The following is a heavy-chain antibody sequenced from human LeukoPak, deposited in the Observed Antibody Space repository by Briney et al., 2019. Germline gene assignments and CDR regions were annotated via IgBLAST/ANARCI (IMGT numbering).Heavy chain of an antibody. CDR1: GYSVTSYW. J-gene: IGHJ3*02. CDR3: ARPLHGGNSYGFDI. Sequence: GESLKISCEGSGYSVTSYWIGWVRQMPGRGLEWMGIIYPGDSDTRYSPSFQGQVTISADKSINTAYLQWSRLKASDTAMFYCARPLHGGNSYGFDIWGQGIMVTVSS. D-gene: IGHD4-23*01. V-gene: IGHV5-51*01. CDR2: IYPGDSDT.